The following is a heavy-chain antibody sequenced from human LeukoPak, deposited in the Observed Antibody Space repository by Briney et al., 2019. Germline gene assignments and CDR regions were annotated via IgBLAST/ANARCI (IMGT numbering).Heavy chain of an antibody. V-gene: IGHV4-39*07. CDR1: GGSISSSSYY. D-gene: IGHD3-3*01. CDR2: IYYSGST. Sequence: PSETLSLTCTVSGGSISSSSYYWGWIRQPPGTGLEWIGSIYYSGSTYYNPSLKSRVTISVDTSKNQFSLKLSSVTAADTAVYYCARAYYDFWSGYYNFDYWGQGTLVTVSS. CDR3: ARAYYDFWSGYYNFDY. J-gene: IGHJ4*02.